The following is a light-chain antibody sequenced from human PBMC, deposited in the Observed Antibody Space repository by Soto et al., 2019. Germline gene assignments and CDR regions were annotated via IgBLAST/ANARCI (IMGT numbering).Light chain of an antibody. CDR1: QSVSSN. CDR3: QQYNNWPGT. CDR2: GAS. J-gene: IGKJ3*01. V-gene: IGKV3-15*01. Sequence: EIVMTQSPATLSVSPGERATLSCRASQSVSSNLAWYQQKPGQAPRLLIYGASTRATGIPARFSGSGSGTEFPLTLSSLQSEDFAVYYCQQYNNWPGTFGPGTKVDIK.